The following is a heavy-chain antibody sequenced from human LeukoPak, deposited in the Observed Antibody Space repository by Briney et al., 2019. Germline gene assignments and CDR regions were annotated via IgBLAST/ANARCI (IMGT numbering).Heavy chain of an antibody. CDR3: ARVVPAAIRAKWFDP. V-gene: IGHV4-34*01. Sequence: SETLSLTCAVYGGSFSGYYWSWIRQPPGKGLEWIGEINHSGSTNYNPSLKSRVTISVDTSKNQFSLKLSSVTAADTAVYYCARVVPAAIRAKWFDPWGQGTLVTVSS. CDR1: GGSFSGYY. D-gene: IGHD2-2*01. J-gene: IGHJ5*02. CDR2: INHSGST.